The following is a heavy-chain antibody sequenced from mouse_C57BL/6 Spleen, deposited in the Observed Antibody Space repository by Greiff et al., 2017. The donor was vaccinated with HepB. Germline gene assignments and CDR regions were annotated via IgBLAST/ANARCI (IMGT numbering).Heavy chain of an antibody. CDR1: GFTFSDYG. CDR2: ISSGSSTI. Sequence: EVQRVESGGGLVKPGGSLKLSCAASGFTFSDYGMHWVRQAPEKGLEWVAYISSGSSTIYYADTVKGRFTISRDNAKNTLFLQMTSLRSEDTAMYYCARLYYYGSSSFDYWGQGTTLTVSS. V-gene: IGHV5-17*01. D-gene: IGHD1-1*01. J-gene: IGHJ2*01. CDR3: ARLYYYGSSSFDY.